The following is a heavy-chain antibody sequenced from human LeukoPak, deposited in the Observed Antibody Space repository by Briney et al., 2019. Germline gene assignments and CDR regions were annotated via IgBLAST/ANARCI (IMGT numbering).Heavy chain of an antibody. V-gene: IGHV1-2*02. CDR1: GYTFTGYY. CDR3: ARVRGPNSGSNDAFDI. Sequence: ASVKVCCKASGYTFTGYYMHWVRQAPGQGLEWMGWINPNSGGTNYAQKFQGRVTMTRDTSISTAYMELSRLRSDDTAVYYCARVRGPNSGSNDAFDIWGQGTMVTVSS. J-gene: IGHJ3*02. D-gene: IGHD2-2*01. CDR2: INPNSGGT.